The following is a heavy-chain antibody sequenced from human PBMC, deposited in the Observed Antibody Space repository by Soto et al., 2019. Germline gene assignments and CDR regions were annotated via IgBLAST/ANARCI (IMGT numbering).Heavy chain of an antibody. J-gene: IGHJ4*02. CDR1: GFTFSSYG. CDR3: TKGHGYNYGGSGGQNDF. D-gene: IGHD5-12*01. V-gene: IGHV3-23*01. CDR2: ISGYGESI. Sequence: QLLESGGGLVQPGGSLRLSCAASGFTFSSYGMSWVRQAPGKGLAWVSGISGYGESIYYADSVRGRFTISRDNSQNIRYLEMNSLRAEDTAVYHCTKGHGYNYGGSGGQNDFWGQGTLVTVSS.